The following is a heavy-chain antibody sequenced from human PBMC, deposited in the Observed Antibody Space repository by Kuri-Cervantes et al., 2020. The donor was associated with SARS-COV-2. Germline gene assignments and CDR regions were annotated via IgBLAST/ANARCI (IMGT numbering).Heavy chain of an antibody. CDR3: ARDLLNYYDSSGYGY. CDR2: ISGSGGST. Sequence: GESLKISCAASGFTFSSYAMSWVRQAPGKGLEWVSAISGSGGSTYYADSVKGRFTISRDNSKNTLYLQMNSLRAEDTAVYYCARDLLNYYDSSGYGYWGQGTLVTSPQ. CDR1: GFTFSSYA. J-gene: IGHJ4*02. V-gene: IGHV3-23*01. D-gene: IGHD3-22*01.